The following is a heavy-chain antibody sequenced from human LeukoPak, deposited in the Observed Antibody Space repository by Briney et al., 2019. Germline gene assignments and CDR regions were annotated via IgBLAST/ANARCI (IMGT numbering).Heavy chain of an antibody. CDR1: GGIFRRYG. D-gene: IGHD2-2*01. V-gene: IGHV1-69*13. CDR3: ARGLYCSSSTSCYDYGMDV. Sequence: SVKVSCKTSGGIFRRYGLNCVRRAPGQGLGRMLGHILIVGTPKYTQHLLGGVTITADESTRTGYMELSSLRYEDTAVYYCARGLYCSSSTSCYDYGMDVWGQGTTVTVSS. J-gene: IGHJ6*02. CDR2: HILIVGTP.